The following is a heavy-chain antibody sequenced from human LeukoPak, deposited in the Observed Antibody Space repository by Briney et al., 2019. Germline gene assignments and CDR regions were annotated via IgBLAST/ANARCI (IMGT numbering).Heavy chain of an antibody. CDR3: ARYGYCSSTSCYGDAFDI. J-gene: IGHJ3*02. D-gene: IGHD2-2*03. Sequence: SETLSLTCTVSGGSISSYYWSWIRQPPGKGLEWIGYIYYSGSTNYNPSLKSRVTISVDTSKNQFSLKLSSVTAADTAVYYCARYGYCSSTSCYGDAFDIWGQGTMVTVSS. V-gene: IGHV4-59*01. CDR2: IYYSGST. CDR1: GGSISSYY.